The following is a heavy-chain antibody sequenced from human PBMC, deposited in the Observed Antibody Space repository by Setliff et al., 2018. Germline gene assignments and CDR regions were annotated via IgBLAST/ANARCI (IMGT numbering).Heavy chain of an antibody. CDR3: ARVALPAAIVRFDS. CDR1: GYTFVSYG. CDR2: ISAYTGKA. D-gene: IGHD2-2*01. Sequence: GASVKVSCKAAGYTFVSYGLSWVRQAPGQGLEWMGWISAYTGKADYAQNFQGRVTMTTDTSTSTAYMELRSLRSDDTAVYYCARVALPAAIVRFDSWGQGTLVTVSS. J-gene: IGHJ4*02. V-gene: IGHV1-18*01.